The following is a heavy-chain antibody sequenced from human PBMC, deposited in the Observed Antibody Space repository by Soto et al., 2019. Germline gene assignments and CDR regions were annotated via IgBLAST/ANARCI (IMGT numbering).Heavy chain of an antibody. Sequence: QVQLVQSGAEVKKPGSSVKVSCKASGGTFSSYAISWVRQAPGQGLEWMGGIITIFGTANYAQKFQGRVTLTADESTSTAYMELSSLRSEDTAVYYCAREIEVSWYSSGNVDYYYGMDVWGQGTTVTVSS. D-gene: IGHD5-18*01. CDR3: AREIEVSWYSSGNVDYYYGMDV. J-gene: IGHJ6*02. V-gene: IGHV1-69*01. CDR2: IITIFGTA. CDR1: GGTFSSYA.